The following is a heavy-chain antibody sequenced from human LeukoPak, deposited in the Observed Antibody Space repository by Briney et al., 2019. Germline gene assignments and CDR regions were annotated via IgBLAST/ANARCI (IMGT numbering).Heavy chain of an antibody. CDR1: GYTLTELS. Sequence: GASVKVSCKVSGYTLTELSMHWVRQAPGKGLEGMGGFDPEDGETIYEQKFQGRVTMTEDTSTDTADMELSSLRSEVTAVYYCATLNYGDYPWWGQGTLVTVSS. CDR3: ATLNYGDYPW. V-gene: IGHV1-24*01. J-gene: IGHJ4*02. D-gene: IGHD4-17*01. CDR2: FDPEDGET.